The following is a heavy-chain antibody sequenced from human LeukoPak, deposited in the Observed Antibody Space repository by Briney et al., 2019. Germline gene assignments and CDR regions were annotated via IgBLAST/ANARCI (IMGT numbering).Heavy chain of an antibody. Sequence: PGGSLRLSCSASGFTFSGHFMHWVRQAPGKGLEYVSSISINGDKTYYAESVKGRFTISRDNFKNTLYLQLSSLRVEDTAVYYCIKDRIGTWSFDHWGQGTLLTASS. V-gene: IGHV3-64D*06. J-gene: IGHJ4*02. CDR3: IKDRIGTWSFDH. D-gene: IGHD1-26*01. CDR1: GFTFSGHF. CDR2: ISINGDKT.